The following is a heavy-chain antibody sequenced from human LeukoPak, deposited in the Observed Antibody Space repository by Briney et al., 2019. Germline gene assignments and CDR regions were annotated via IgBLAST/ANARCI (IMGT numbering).Heavy chain of an antibody. CDR3: ARDPDSGDDAFDI. CDR1: GYTFTGYY. CDR2: INPNSGGT. J-gene: IGHJ3*02. D-gene: IGHD3-10*01. Sequence: ASVKVSCKASGYTFTGYYMHWVRQAPGQGLEWMGWINPNSGGTNYAQKFQGRVTMTRDTSISTAYMELSRLRSDDTAVYYCARDPDSGDDAFDIWGQGTMVTVSS. V-gene: IGHV1-2*02.